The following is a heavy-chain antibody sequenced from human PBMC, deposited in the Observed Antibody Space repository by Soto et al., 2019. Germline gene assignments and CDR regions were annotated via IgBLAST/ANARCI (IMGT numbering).Heavy chain of an antibody. J-gene: IGHJ4*02. CDR2: ISGGGGGT. CDR1: GFTLPSYA. D-gene: IGHD3-10*01. CDR3: AKTGGPGSYYWGDY. Sequence: GGSLSLSCAASGFTLPSYAMNWVRQAPGQGLEWVSTISGGGGGTDYADSAKGRFIISRDNSKNTLYLQMNSLRAEDTAVYYCAKTGGPGSYYWGDYWGQGTPVTVSS. V-gene: IGHV3-23*01.